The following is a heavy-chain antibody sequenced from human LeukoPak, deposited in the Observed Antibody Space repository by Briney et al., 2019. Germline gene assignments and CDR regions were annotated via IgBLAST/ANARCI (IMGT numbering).Heavy chain of an antibody. CDR2: VNPKNGGT. J-gene: IGHJ4*02. CDR1: GYSFTGYY. V-gene: IGHV1-2*02. CDR3: ARRGAYFDY. Sequence: ASVKVSCKTSGYSFTGYYMHWVRQAPGQGLEWMAWVNPKNGGTNYPQKFQGRVTMTTDTSVGTAYMELSSLASDDTAVYYCARRGAYFDYWGQGTLVTVSS.